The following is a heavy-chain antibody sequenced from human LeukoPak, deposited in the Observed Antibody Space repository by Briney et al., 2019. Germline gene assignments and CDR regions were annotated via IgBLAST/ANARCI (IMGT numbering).Heavy chain of an antibody. V-gene: IGHV4-39*07. CDR3: AREYILYRSGWFLDY. D-gene: IGHD6-19*01. CDR2: IDYSGST. Sequence: SETLSLTCTVSGDSTYNSIYYWAWIRQPPGKGLEWIESIDYSGSTYYNPSLESRATISIDTSKNQFSLKLSSVTAADTAVYYCAREYILYRSGWFLDYWGQGTVVTVSS. J-gene: IGHJ4*02. CDR1: GDSTYNSIYY.